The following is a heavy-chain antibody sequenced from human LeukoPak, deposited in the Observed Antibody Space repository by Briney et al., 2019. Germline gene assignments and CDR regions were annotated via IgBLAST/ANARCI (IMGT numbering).Heavy chain of an antibody. CDR3: ERGIGYCSGGSCYSFDY. D-gene: IGHD2-15*01. CDR1: GGSFSGYY. CDR2: INHSGST. J-gene: IGHJ4*02. Sequence: SETLSLTCAVYGGSFSGYYWSWIRQPPGKGLEWIGEINHSGSTNYNPSLKSRVTISVDTSKNQFSLKLSSVTAADTAVYYCERGIGYCSGGSCYSFDYWGQGTLVTVSS. V-gene: IGHV4-34*01.